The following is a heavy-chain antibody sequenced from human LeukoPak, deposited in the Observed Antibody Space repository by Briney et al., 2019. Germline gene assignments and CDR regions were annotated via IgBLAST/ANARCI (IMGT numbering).Heavy chain of an antibody. V-gene: IGHV4-59*01. CDR1: GGSISSYY. CDR2: IYYSGST. D-gene: IGHD5-12*01. CDR3: PPMGEQPNSGPRGGFFDS. J-gene: IGHJ4*02. Sequence: KPSETLSLTCTVSGGSISSYYWSWIRQPPGKELEWIGYIYYSGSTNYNPSLKSRVTISVDTPKNQSSLKLSSVTAADTAVYYCPPMGEQPNSGPRGGFFDSWGQGTLVTVSS.